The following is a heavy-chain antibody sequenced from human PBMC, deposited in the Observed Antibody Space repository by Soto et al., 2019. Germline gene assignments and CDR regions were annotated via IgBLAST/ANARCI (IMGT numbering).Heavy chain of an antibody. V-gene: IGHV3-30*18. Sequence: QVQLVESGGGVVQPGRSLRLSCAASGFTFSSYGMHWVRQAPGKGLEWVAVISYDGSNKYYADSVKGRFTISRDNSKNTLYLQMNSLRAEDTAVYYCAKDWTTVTTLGGMDVWGQGTTVTVSS. CDR1: GFTFSSYG. D-gene: IGHD4-17*01. CDR2: ISYDGSNK. J-gene: IGHJ6*02. CDR3: AKDWTTVTTLGGMDV.